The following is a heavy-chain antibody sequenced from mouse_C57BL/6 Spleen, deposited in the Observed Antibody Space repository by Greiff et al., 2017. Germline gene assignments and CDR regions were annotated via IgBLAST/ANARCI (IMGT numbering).Heavy chain of an antibody. CDR1: GYAFSSSW. CDR2: IYPGDGDT. D-gene: IGHD2-5*01. Sequence: VKLKESGPELVKPGASVKISCKASGYAFSSSWMNWVKQRPGKGLEWIGRIYPGDGDTNYNGKFKGKATLTADKSSRTAYMQLSSLTSEDSAVYFCARWGSNYVDWYFDVWGTGTTVTVSS. CDR3: ARWGSNYVDWYFDV. V-gene: IGHV1-82*01. J-gene: IGHJ1*03.